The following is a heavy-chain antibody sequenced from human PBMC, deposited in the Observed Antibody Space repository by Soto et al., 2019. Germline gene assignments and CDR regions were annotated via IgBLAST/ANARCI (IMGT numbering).Heavy chain of an antibody. CDR3: VTITARDNYYYGMDV. J-gene: IGHJ6*02. V-gene: IGHV1-24*01. CDR2: FDPEDGET. CDR1: GYTLTELS. Sequence: GASVKVSCKVSGYTLTELSMHWVRQAPGKGLEWMGGFDPEDGETIYAQKFQGRVTMTEDTSTDTAYMELSSLRSEDTAVYYCVTITARDNYYYGMDVWGQGTTVTVSS. D-gene: IGHD6-6*01.